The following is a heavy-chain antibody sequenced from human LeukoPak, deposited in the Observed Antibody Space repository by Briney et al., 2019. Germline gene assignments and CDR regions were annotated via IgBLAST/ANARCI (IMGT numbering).Heavy chain of an antibody. D-gene: IGHD3-3*01. CDR2: IYHSGST. CDR1: GGSISSGGYY. V-gene: IGHV4-30-2*01. J-gene: IGHJ4*02. CDR3: ARLASITIFGVVDY. Sequence: SETLSLTCTVSGGSISSGGYYWSWIRQPPGKGLEWIGYIYHSGSTYYNPSLKGRVTISVDRSKNQFSLKLSSVTAADTAVYYCARLASITIFGVVDYWGQGTLVTVSS.